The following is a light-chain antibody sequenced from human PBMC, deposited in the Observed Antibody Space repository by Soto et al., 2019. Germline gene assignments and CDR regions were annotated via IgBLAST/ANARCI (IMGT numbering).Light chain of an antibody. Sequence: EIVLAQSPGTLSVSPGERATLSPRASQSVSNNYLSWYQQKPGQDPRLLIYGAYNRATGIPDRFSGSGSGTDFTLTISRLEPEDFAVYYCQQYGSSGTFGQGTKVDI. V-gene: IGKV3-20*01. CDR3: QQYGSSGT. CDR2: GAY. CDR1: QSVSNNY. J-gene: IGKJ1*01.